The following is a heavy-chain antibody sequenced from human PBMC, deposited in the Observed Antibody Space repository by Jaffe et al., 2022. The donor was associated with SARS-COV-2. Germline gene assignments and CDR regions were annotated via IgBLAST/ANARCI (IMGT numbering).Heavy chain of an antibody. CDR3: ARGTPNNYGYYYYMDV. V-gene: IGHV3-7*01. D-gene: IGHD5-18*01. Sequence: EVQLVESGGGLVEPGGSLRLSCAASGFTFSSYWMTWVRQAPGKGLEWVANIKQDGSDKHYVDSVKGRFTISRDNAKNSLYLQMNSLRAEGAEDTAVYFCARGTPNNYGYYYYMDVWGKGTTVTVSS. J-gene: IGHJ6*03. CDR2: IKQDGSDK. CDR1: GFTFSSYW.